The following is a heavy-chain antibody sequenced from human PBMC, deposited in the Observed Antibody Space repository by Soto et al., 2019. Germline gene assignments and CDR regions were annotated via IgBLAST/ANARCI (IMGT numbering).Heavy chain of an antibody. Sequence: QVQLVQSGAEVKKPGASVKVSCKASGYTFTSYGISWVRQAPGQGLEWMGWIRAYNGNTNYAQKLQGRVTMTTDTSTSTAYMELKSLRSDDTAVYYFTSNYGDYYYYGMDVWSKGTTVTVTS. CDR3: TSNYGDYYYYGMDV. CDR2: IRAYNGNT. CDR1: GYTFTSYG. V-gene: IGHV1-18*01. D-gene: IGHD4-17*01. J-gene: IGHJ6*04.